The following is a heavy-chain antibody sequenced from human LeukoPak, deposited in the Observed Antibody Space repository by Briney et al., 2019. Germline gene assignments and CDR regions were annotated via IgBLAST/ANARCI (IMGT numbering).Heavy chain of an antibody. CDR3: ARRPLDPTLPFDY. CDR2: IYYSGST. D-gene: IGHD1-1*01. J-gene: IGHJ4*02. Sequence: SETLSLTCTVSGGSISSSNYYWGWIRQPPGKGLEWIGSIYYSGSTYYNPSLKSRVTISVDTSKNQFSLKLSSVTAADTAVYYCARRPLDPTLPFDYWGQGTLVTVSS. V-gene: IGHV4-39*01. CDR1: GGSISSSNYY.